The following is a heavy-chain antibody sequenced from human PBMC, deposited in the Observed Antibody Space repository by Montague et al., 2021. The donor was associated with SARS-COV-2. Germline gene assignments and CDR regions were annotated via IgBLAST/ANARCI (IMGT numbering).Heavy chain of an antibody. V-gene: IGHV4-59*01. J-gene: IGHJ4*02. CDR3: ARAQNTCFIANCVNYFEV. Sequence: SETLSLTCSVSGDSITTYYWSWIRQSPGGGLEWIGHIYYTGTTKYDPSLKSRVTISVDMSRRQFSLKLKSVTAADTAVYYCARAQNTCFIANCVNYFEVWGLGALVTVSS. CDR2: IYYTGTT. CDR1: GDSITTYY. D-gene: IGHD1-1*01.